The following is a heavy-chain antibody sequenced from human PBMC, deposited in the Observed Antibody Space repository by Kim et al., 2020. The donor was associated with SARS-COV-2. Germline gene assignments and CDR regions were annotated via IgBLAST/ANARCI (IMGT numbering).Heavy chain of an antibody. CDR2: SYIT. Sequence: SYITEYGASVKGRFTIARDDSKTALYLQMDSRKTEDTAVYYCAMIRGVDGYWGQGTLVTVSS. CDR3: AMIRGVDGY. J-gene: IGHJ4*02. V-gene: IGHV3-72*01. D-gene: IGHD3-10*01.